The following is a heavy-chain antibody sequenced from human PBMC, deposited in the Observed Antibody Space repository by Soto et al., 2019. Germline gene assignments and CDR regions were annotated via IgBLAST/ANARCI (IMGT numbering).Heavy chain of an antibody. CDR1: GGSISSYY. CDR3: ASEFGGIAAAGTAWFDP. J-gene: IGHJ5*02. CDR2: IYYSGST. V-gene: IGHV4-59*01. D-gene: IGHD6-13*01. Sequence: PWETLSLTCTVSGGSISSYYWSWIRQPPGKGLEWIGYIYYSGSTNYNPSLKSRVTISVDTSKNQFSLKLSSVTAADTAVYYCASEFGGIAAAGTAWFDPWGQGTLVTVSS.